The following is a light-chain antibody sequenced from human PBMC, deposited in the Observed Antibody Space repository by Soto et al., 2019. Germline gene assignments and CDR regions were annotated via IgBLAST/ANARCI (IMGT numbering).Light chain of an antibody. CDR3: QQYNAYPYT. CDR1: QSISSW. CDR2: KAS. J-gene: IGKJ2*01. V-gene: IGKV1-5*03. Sequence: DIQMTQSPSTLSASVGDKVTITCRASQSISSWLAWYQQKPGKAPNLLIYKASTLGSGVPSRFSGSGSGTEFTLTISSLQPDDFATYYCQQYNAYPYTFGQGTKLEIK.